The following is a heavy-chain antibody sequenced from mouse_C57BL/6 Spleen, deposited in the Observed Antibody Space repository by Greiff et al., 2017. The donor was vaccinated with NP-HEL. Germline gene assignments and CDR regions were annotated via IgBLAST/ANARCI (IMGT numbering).Heavy chain of an antibody. J-gene: IGHJ2*01. CDR2: ISYDGSN. CDR1: GYSITSGYY. CDR3: ARNSYFDY. V-gene: IGHV3-6*01. Sequence: DVKLVESGPGLVKPSQSLSLTCSVTGYSITSGYYWNWIRQFPGNKLEWMGYISYDGSNNYNPSLKNRISITRDTSKNQFFLKLNSVTTEDTATYYCARNSYFDYWGQGTTLTVSS.